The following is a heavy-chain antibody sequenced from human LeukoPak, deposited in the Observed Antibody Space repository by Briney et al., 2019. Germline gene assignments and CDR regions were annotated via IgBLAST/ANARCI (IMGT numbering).Heavy chain of an antibody. V-gene: IGHV3-7*01. D-gene: IGHD2-2*01. Sequence: GGSLRLSCAASGFTFSSYWMSWVRQAPGKGLEWVANIKQDGSEKYYVDSVKGRFTISRDNAKNSLYLQMNSLRAEDTAVYYCARKGPLVVPAASDAFDIWGQGTMVTVSS. J-gene: IGHJ3*02. CDR1: GFTFSSYW. CDR2: IKQDGSEK. CDR3: ARKGPLVVPAASDAFDI.